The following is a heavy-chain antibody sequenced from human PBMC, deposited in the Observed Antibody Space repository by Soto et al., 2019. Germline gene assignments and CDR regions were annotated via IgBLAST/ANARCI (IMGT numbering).Heavy chain of an antibody. Sequence: GGSLRLSCAASGFTFSSYSMNWVRQAPGKGLEWVSSISSSSSYIYYADPVKGRFTISRDNAKNSLYLQMNSLRAEDTAVYYCARDSGNYYDSSGYDWFDPWGQGTLVTVSS. D-gene: IGHD3-22*01. CDR2: ISSSSSYI. CDR1: GFTFSSYS. CDR3: ARDSGNYYDSSGYDWFDP. V-gene: IGHV3-21*01. J-gene: IGHJ5*02.